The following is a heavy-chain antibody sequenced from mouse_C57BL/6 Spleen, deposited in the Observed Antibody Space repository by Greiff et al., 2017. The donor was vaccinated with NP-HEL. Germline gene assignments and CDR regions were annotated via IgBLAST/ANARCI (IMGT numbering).Heavy chain of an antibody. CDR3: TRGGYYGSSYGYFDV. CDR2: IDPETGGT. Sequence: QSGAELVRPGASVTLSCKASGYTFTDYEMHWVKQTPVHGLEWIGAIDPETGGTAYNQKFKGKAILTADKSSSTAYMELRSLTSEDSAVYYCTRGGYYGSSYGYFDVWGTGTTVTVSS. CDR1: GYTFTDYE. V-gene: IGHV1-15*01. J-gene: IGHJ1*03. D-gene: IGHD1-1*01.